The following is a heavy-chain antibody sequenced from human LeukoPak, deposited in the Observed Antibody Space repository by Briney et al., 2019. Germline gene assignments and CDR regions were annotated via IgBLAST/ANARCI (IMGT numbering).Heavy chain of an antibody. D-gene: IGHD1-20*01. CDR3: ARGSYNWNDASWVQGNWFDP. Sequence: PGGSLRLSCAASGFIFSSYGMQWVRQAPGKGLEWVVVIWYDGSNKYYTDSVKGRFTISRDNSKNTVSLQMNSLRAEDTAVYYCARGSYNWNDASWVQGNWFDPWGQGTLVTVSS. V-gene: IGHV3-33*01. CDR2: IWYDGSNK. CDR1: GFIFSSYG. J-gene: IGHJ5*02.